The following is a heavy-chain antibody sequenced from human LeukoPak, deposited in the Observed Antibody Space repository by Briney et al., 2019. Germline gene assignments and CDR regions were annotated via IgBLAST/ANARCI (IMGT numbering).Heavy chain of an antibody. CDR1: GFTFSSYA. D-gene: IGHD2-2*01. V-gene: IGHV3-23*01. Sequence: PGRSLRLSCAASGFTFSSYAMSWVRQAPGKGLEWVSAISGSGGSTYYADSVKGRFTISRDNSKNTLYLQMNSLRAEDTAVYYCAKDRTPVVPAFSGMDVWGQGTTVTVSS. CDR2: ISGSGGST. CDR3: AKDRTPVVPAFSGMDV. J-gene: IGHJ6*02.